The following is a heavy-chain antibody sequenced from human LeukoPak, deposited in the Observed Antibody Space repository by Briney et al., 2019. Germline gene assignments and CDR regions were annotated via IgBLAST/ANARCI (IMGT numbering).Heavy chain of an antibody. J-gene: IGHJ6*03. D-gene: IGHD6-6*01. CDR1: GGSISSYY. Sequence: PSETLSLTCTVSGGSISSYYWSWLRQPPGKGLEWIGYIYTSGSTNYNPSLKSRVTISVDTSKNQFSLKLSSVTAADTAVYYCASSSPYPPYYYMDVWGKGTTVTVSS. CDR3: ASSSPYPPYYYMDV. V-gene: IGHV4-4*09. CDR2: IYTSGST.